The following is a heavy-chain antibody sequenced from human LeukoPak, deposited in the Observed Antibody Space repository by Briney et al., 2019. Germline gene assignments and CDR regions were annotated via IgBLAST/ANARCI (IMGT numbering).Heavy chain of an antibody. CDR1: GYTFTGYY. Sequence: GASVKVSCKASGYTFTGYYMHWVRQAPGQGLEWMGWINPNSGGTNYAQKFQGRVTMTRDTSISTAYMELSRLRSDDTAVYYCAIDSYCTNGVCPKDYWGQGTLVTVFS. CDR3: AIDSYCTNGVCPKDY. J-gene: IGHJ4*02. CDR2: INPNSGGT. D-gene: IGHD2-8*01. V-gene: IGHV1-2*02.